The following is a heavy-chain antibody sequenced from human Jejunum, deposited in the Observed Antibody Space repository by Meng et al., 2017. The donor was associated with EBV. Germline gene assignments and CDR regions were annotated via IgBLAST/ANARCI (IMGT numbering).Heavy chain of an antibody. V-gene: IGHV4-61*01. CDR2: IYYSGNT. J-gene: IGHJ4*02. CDR1: GGSVSTASYY. Sequence: QVQLQESGPGLVRPSETLSLTVTVSGGSVSTASYYWSWIRQSPGKGLEWIGYIYYSGNTNYNPSLKSRATITVDTSKNQFSLKLSSVTAADTAVYYCARVVDYYERSGYPDFWGQGTLVTVSS. CDR3: ARVVDYYERSGYPDF. D-gene: IGHD3-22*01.